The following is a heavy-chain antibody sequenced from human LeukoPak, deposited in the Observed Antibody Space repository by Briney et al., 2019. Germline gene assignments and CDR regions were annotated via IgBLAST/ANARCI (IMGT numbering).Heavy chain of an antibody. J-gene: IGHJ4*02. D-gene: IGHD3-22*01. V-gene: IGHV1-46*01. Sequence: ASVKVSCKASGYTFTGYYMHWVRQAPGQGLEWMGIINPSGGSTSYAQKFQGRVTMTRDTSTSTVYMELSSLRSEDTAVYYCARSAGRYYYDSSGYFRFWGQGTLVTVSS. CDR1: GYTFTGYY. CDR3: ARSAGRYYYDSSGYFRF. CDR2: INPSGGST.